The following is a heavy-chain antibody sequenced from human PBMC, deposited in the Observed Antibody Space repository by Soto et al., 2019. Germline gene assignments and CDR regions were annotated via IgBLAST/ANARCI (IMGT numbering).Heavy chain of an antibody. J-gene: IGHJ5*02. CDR2: IWYDGSNK. D-gene: IGHD6-19*01. V-gene: IGHV3-33*01. CDR3: ARGQGQRLARPFDP. Sequence: GGSLRLSCAASGFTFSSYGMHWVRQAPGKGLEWVAVIWYDGSNKYYADSVKGRFTISRDNSKNTLYLQMNSLRAEDTAVYYCARGQGQRLARPFDPWGQGTLVSVSS. CDR1: GFTFSSYG.